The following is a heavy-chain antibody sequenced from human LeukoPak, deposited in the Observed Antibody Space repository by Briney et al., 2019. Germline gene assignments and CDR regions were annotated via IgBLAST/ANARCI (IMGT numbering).Heavy chain of an antibody. V-gene: IGHV4-39*07. D-gene: IGHD5-18*01. CDR1: GGSISSGDYY. CDR2: IYYSGST. J-gene: IGHJ6*02. CDR3: AREVDTAMPHYYYYGMDV. Sequence: SETLSLTCTVSGGSISSGDYYWGWIRQPPGKGLEWIGSIYYSGSTYYNPSLKSRVTISVDTSKNQFSLKLSSVTAADTAVYYCAREVDTAMPHYYYYGMDVWGQGTTVTVSS.